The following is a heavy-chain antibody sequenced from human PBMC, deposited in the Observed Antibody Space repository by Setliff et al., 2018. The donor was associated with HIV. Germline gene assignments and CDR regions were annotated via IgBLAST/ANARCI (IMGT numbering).Heavy chain of an antibody. Sequence: SETLSLTCTVSGGSISSGGYYWSWIRQHPGKGLEWIGYIYHSGITYYNPSLKSRVTISLDTSKNQFSLRVRSVTAADTAVYYCARVVKGYNWNYFDYWGQGTLVTVSS. V-gene: IGHV4-31*03. CDR3: ARVVKGYNWNYFDY. D-gene: IGHD1-20*01. J-gene: IGHJ4*02. CDR2: IYHSGIT. CDR1: GGSISSGGYY.